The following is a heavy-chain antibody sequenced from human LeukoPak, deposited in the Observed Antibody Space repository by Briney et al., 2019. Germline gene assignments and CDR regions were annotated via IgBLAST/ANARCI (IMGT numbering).Heavy chain of an antibody. J-gene: IGHJ5*02. V-gene: IGHV3-53*01. D-gene: IGHD5-24*01. CDR2: IYSGGST. Sequence: GGSLRLSCAASGFTVSSNYMSWVRQAPGKGLEWVSVIYSGGSTYYADSVKGRFTISRDNSKNTLYLQMNSLRAEDTAVYYCARAPVDGSNLLYWFDPWGQGTLVTVSS. CDR1: GFTVSSNY. CDR3: ARAPVDGSNLLYWFDP.